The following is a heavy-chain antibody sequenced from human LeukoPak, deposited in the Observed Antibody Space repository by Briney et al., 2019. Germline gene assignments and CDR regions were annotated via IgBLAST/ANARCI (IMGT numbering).Heavy chain of an antibody. V-gene: IGHV4-39*01. CDR2: IYYSGST. CDR1: GGSISSSSYY. J-gene: IGHJ4*02. CDR3: ARATARGYFDY. D-gene: IGHD5-18*01. Sequence: ASETLSLTCTVSGGSISSSSYYWGWIRQPPGKGLGWIGCIYYSGSTYYNPSLKSRVTISVDTSKNQFSLKLSSVTAADTAVYYCARATARGYFDYWGQGTLVTVSS.